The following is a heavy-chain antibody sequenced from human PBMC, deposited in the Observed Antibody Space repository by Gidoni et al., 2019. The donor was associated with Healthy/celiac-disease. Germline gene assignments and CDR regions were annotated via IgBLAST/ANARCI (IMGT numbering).Heavy chain of an antibody. CDR3: ARMGYGDYGYYYGMDV. D-gene: IGHD4-17*01. Sequence: QVQLQQWGAGLLKPSETLSLTCAVYGGSFSGYYWSWIRQPPGKGLEWIGEINHSGSTNYNPSLKSRVTISVDTSKNQFSLKLSSVTAADTAVYYCARMGYGDYGYYYGMDVWGQGTTVTVSS. CDR1: GGSFSGYY. CDR2: INHSGST. V-gene: IGHV4-34*01. J-gene: IGHJ6*02.